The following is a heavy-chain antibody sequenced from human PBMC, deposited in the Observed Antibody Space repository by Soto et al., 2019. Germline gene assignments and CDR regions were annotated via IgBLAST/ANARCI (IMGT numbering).Heavy chain of an antibody. CDR1: GYTFTSYG. V-gene: IGHV1-18*01. CDR3: ARDFIDLGSYDSTEDY. Sequence: QVQLVQSGAEVKKPGASVKVSCKASGYTFTSYGISWVRQAPGQGLEWMGWISAYNGNTNYAQKLQGRVTMTTDTSTSTADMELSSLRSDDTAVYYCARDFIDLGSYDSTEDYWGQGTLVTVSS. CDR2: ISAYNGNT. J-gene: IGHJ4*02. D-gene: IGHD1-26*01.